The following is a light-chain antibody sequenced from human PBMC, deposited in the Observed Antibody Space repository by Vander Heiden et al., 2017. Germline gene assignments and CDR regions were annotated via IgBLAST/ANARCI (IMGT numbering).Light chain of an antibody. Sequence: DIVLTQSPDSLAVSLGERATINCKSSQSVLYSSNNKNYLAWYQQKPGQPPKLLMYWAPTRESGVPDRFSGSGSGTDFTLTISSLQAEDVAVYYCQQYYSTLRTFGQGTKVEIK. V-gene: IGKV4-1*01. CDR1: QSVLYSSNNKNY. CDR2: WAP. J-gene: IGKJ1*01. CDR3: QQYYSTLRT.